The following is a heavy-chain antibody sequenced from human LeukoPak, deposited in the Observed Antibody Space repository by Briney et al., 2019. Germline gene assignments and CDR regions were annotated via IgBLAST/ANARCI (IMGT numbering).Heavy chain of an antibody. J-gene: IGHJ3*02. D-gene: IGHD3-22*01. CDR2: IYYSGST. CDR1: GGSISSSSYY. CDR3: AREGSGITMTAGAFDI. V-gene: IGHV4-39*07. Sequence: XETLSLTCTVSGGSISSSSYYWDWIRQPPGTGLEWIGSIYYSGSTYYNPSLKSRVTISLDPSKNQFSLKLSSVTAADTAVYYCAREGSGITMTAGAFDIWGQGTMVTVSS.